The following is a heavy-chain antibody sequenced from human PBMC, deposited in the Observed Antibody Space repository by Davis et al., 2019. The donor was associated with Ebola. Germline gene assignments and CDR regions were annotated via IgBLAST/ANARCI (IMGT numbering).Heavy chain of an antibody. CDR1: GYSISSGYY. CDR3: ARDRDILLVPAPMREVFSSHNWFDP. V-gene: IGHV4-38-2*02. D-gene: IGHD2-2*01. J-gene: IGHJ5*02. Sequence: PSETLSLTCAVSGYSISSGYYWGWIRQPPGKGLEWIGNIYHSGSTYYNPSLKSRVTISVDTSKNQFSLKLSSVTAADTAVYYCARDRDILLVPAPMREVFSSHNWFDPWDQGILVTVSS. CDR2: IYHSGST.